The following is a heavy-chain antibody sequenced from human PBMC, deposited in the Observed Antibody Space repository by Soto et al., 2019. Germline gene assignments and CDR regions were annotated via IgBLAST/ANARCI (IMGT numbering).Heavy chain of an antibody. CDR1: GYTFTSYG. CDR3: ARDLPTMAV. J-gene: IGHJ6*02. D-gene: IGHD2-8*01. CDR2: IRAYNGNT. Sequence: QVQLVQSGAEVKKPGASVKVSCKASGYTFTSYGISWVRQAPGQGREWMGWIRAYNGNTNYAQKLQGRVTMTTDTSTRTVYMQLRSLRSDDTAVYYCARDLPTMAVWGQGTTVTVSS. V-gene: IGHV1-18*01.